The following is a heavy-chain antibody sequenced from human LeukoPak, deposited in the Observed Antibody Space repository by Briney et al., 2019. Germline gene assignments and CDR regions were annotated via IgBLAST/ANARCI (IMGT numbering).Heavy chain of an antibody. V-gene: IGHV3-53*01. CDR2: IDRGGST. J-gene: IGHJ6*02. CDR1: GFSVISND. Sequence: SGGSLRLSCEASGFSVISNDMSWVRQAPGKGLECVSVIDRGGSTFADSVKGRFTISRDNSKNTLYLQMNSLRVEDTAEFYCAKRVGYGYGMDVWGQGTKVTVSS. D-gene: IGHD6-13*01. CDR3: AKRVGYGYGMDV.